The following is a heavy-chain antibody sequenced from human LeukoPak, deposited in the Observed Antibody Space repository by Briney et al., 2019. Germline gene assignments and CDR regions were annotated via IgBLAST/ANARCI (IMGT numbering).Heavy chain of an antibody. D-gene: IGHD4-17*01. CDR1: GYTFTSYD. J-gene: IGHJ6*03. Sequence: ASVNVSCKASGYTFTSYDINWVRQATGQGLEWMGWMNPNSGNTVYAQKLQGRVTMTRNTSISTAYMELSSLRSDDTAVYYCAGGWPVYYMDVWGKGTTVTISS. CDR3: AGGWPVYYMDV. CDR2: MNPNSGNT. V-gene: IGHV1-8*01.